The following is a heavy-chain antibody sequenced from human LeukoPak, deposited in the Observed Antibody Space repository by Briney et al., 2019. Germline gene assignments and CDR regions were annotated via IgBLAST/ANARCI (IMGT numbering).Heavy chain of an antibody. CDR3: ATSIEILVCYDAFDI. Sequence: ASVKVSCKVSGYTLTELSMHWVRQAPGKGLEWMGGFDPEDGETIYAQKFQGRVTMTEDTSTDTAYMELSSLRSEDTAVYYCATSIEILVCYDAFDIWGQGTMVTVSS. V-gene: IGHV1-24*01. D-gene: IGHD2-8*01. CDR2: FDPEDGET. J-gene: IGHJ3*02. CDR1: GYTLTELS.